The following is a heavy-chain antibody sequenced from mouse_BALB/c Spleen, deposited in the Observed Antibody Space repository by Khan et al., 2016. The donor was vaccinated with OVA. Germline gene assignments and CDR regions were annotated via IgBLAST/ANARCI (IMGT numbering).Heavy chain of an antibody. Sequence: EVMLVESGAELVRPGAFVNLSCKASGFNIKAYYLHWVKQRPEQGLEWIGWIDPENGNTIYDPKFQGKANITSDPSPNPAYLQLSSLTSEDTAVYYCSRDGYSPWFAYWGQGTLVTVSA. V-gene: IGHV14-1*02. CDR3: SRDGYSPWFAY. CDR1: GFNIKAYY. J-gene: IGHJ3*01. CDR2: IDPENGNT. D-gene: IGHD2-3*01.